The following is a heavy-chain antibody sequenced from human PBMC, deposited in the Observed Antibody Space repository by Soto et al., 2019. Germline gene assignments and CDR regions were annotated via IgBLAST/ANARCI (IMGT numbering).Heavy chain of an antibody. CDR1: GFTFSPYW. V-gene: IGHV3-74*01. Sequence: EVQLVESGGGLVQPGGSLRLACAASGFTFSPYWMHWVRQTPGKGLVWVSRINAEGNTIYADSVKGRFTISRDNAKNILYLEMTSLRAEDTAVYFCARGNNRGFDPWGQGTLVTVSS. CDR3: ARGNNRGFDP. CDR2: INAEGNT. J-gene: IGHJ5*02.